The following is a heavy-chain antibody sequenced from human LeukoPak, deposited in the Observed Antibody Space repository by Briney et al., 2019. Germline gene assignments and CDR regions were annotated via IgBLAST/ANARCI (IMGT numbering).Heavy chain of an antibody. CDR1: GFPFTSYW. D-gene: IGHD4-17*01. J-gene: IGHJ6*03. V-gene: IGHV3-30*02. CDR2: IRYDGSNK. Sequence: GGSLRLSCAASGFPFTSYWMSWVRQAPGKGLEWVAFIRYDGSNKYYADSVKGRFTISRDNSKNTLYLQMNSLRAEDTAVYYCAKGIITVPKDSMDVWGKGTTVTISS. CDR3: AKGIITVPKDSMDV.